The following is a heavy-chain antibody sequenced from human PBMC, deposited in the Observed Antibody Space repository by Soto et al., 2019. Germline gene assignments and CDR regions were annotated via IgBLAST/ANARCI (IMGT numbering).Heavy chain of an antibody. V-gene: IGHV3-21*01. D-gene: IGHD3-3*01. CDR1: GFTFSSYS. CDR3: ARDIRVVFGLARDYYYGMDV. CDR2: ISSSSSYI. J-gene: IGHJ6*02. Sequence: GGSLRLSCAASGFTFSSYSMNWVRQAPGKGLEWVSSISSSSSYIYYADSVKGRFTISRDNAKNSLYLQMNSLRAEDTAVYYCARDIRVVFGLARDYYYGMDVWGQGTTVTVSS.